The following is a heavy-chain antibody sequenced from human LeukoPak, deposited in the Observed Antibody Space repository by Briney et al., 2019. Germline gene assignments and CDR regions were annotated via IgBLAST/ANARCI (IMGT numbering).Heavy chain of an antibody. D-gene: IGHD6-19*01. J-gene: IGHJ4*02. Sequence: GGSLRLSCAASGFTFSNYWMSWVRQPPGKGLEWVANVRQDGSETYYVDSVKGRFTISRDNTKNSLYLQMNSLRAEATAVYYCARLPYSGGWYLMFWGQGTLVTVSS. CDR3: ARLPYSGGWYLMF. CDR2: VRQDGSET. V-gene: IGHV3-7*01. CDR1: GFTFSNYW.